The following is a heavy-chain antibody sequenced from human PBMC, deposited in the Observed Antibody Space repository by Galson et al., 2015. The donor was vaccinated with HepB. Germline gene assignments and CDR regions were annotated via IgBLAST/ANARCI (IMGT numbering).Heavy chain of an antibody. CDR1: GGPITKNF. V-gene: IGHV4-59*01. CDR3: ARDPEGHNWFDS. J-gene: IGHJ5*01. CDR2: TSSSGSS. Sequence: ETLSLTCSVSGGPITKNFWNWFRQPPGKGLEWIGYTSSSGSSNFNAYLKSRVTMSIDTSKNQFSLKLSFVTAADTAFYYCARDPEGHNWFDSWGQGTLVTVSS.